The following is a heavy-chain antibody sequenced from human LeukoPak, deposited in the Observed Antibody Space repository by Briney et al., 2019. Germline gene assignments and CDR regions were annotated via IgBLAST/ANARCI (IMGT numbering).Heavy chain of an antibody. CDR1: GGSISSSSYY. J-gene: IGHJ4*02. CDR3: ARHWGGYRVDFDY. CDR2: IYYSGST. D-gene: IGHD3-16*01. Sequence: PSETLSLTCTVSGGSISSSSYYWGWIRQPPGKGLEWIGSIYYSGSTYYNPSLKSRVTISVDTSKNQFSLKLSSVTAADTAVYYCARHWGGYRVDFDYWGQGTLVTVSS. V-gene: IGHV4-39*01.